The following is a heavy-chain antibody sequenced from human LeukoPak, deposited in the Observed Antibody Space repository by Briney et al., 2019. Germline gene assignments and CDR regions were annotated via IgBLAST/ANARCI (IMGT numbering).Heavy chain of an antibody. V-gene: IGHV1-69*05. J-gene: IGHJ6*03. CDR1: GGTFSSYA. Sequence: RASVKVSCKASGGTFSSYAISWVRQAPGQGLEWMGGIIPIFGTANYAQKFQGRVTITTDESTSTAYMELSSLRSEDTAVYYCARVAGYYYYYMDVWGKGTTVTVSS. CDR2: IIPIFGTA. CDR3: ARVAGYYYYYMDV.